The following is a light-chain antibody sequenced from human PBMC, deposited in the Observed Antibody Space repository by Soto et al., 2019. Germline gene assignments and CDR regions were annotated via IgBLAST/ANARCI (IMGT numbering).Light chain of an antibody. Sequence: DIQMTQSPSFVSASVGDRVTIACRASQGLVSWLAWYQHKPGRAPKLLIHAASNLESGVPSRFSGSGSGTDFTLTISNVQPEDFATYCCQQTSSFPLPFGGGTKVEIK. CDR3: QQTSSFPLP. J-gene: IGKJ4*01. CDR2: AAS. V-gene: IGKV1-12*01. CDR1: QGLVSW.